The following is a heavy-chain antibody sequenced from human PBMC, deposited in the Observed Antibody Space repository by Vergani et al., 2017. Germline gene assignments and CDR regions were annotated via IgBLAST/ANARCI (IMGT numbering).Heavy chain of an antibody. CDR1: GGSCSGYY. D-gene: IGHD3-10*01. CDR3: ARGMVRGGRGWNY. CDR2: INHSGST. J-gene: IGHJ4*02. Sequence: QVQLQQWGAGLLKPSETLSLTCAVYGGSCSGYYWSWIRQPPGKGLEWIGEINHSGSTNYNPSLKSRVTISVDTSKNQFSLKLSSVTAADTAVYYCARGMVRGGRGWNYWGQGTLVTVSS. V-gene: IGHV4-34*01.